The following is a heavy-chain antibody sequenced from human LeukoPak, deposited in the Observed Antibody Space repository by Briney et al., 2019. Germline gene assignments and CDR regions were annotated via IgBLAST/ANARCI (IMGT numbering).Heavy chain of an antibody. D-gene: IGHD3-22*01. Sequence: ASVKVSCKASGGTLSSYAISWVRQAPGQGLEWMGGIIPIFGTANYAQKFQGRVTITADESTSTAYMELSSLRSEDTAVYYCARVAPKTTYYYDSSGYFGSGYFDYWGQGTLVTVSS. CDR1: GGTLSSYA. CDR2: IIPIFGTA. CDR3: ARVAPKTTYYYDSSGYFGSGYFDY. J-gene: IGHJ4*02. V-gene: IGHV1-69*01.